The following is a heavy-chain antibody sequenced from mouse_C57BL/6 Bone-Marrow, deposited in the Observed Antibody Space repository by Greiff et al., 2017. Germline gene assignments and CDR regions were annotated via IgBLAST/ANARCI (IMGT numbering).Heavy chain of an antibody. CDR1: GYTFTSYW. CDR2: IYPNSGGT. D-gene: IGHD4-1*01. V-gene: IGHV1-62-3*01. CDR3: ARALWEANYYAMAY. J-gene: IGHJ4*01. Sequence: QVQLQQPGAELVKPGASVKLSCKASGYTFTSYWMHWVKQRPGRGLEWIGRIYPNSGGTKYNEKFKSKATLTVDKPSSTAYMQLSSLTSEDSAVEYCARALWEANYYAMAYWGQGTSVTVSA.